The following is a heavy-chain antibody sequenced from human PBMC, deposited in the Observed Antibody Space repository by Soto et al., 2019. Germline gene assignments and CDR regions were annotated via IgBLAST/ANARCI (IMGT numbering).Heavy chain of an antibody. J-gene: IGHJ5*02. V-gene: IGHV3-33*06. CDR2: IWHDGSIK. D-gene: IGHD7-27*01. CDR3: VKDGPNWGRDLFS. Sequence: QVQLVESGGGVVQPGTSLRLSCAASGFSFNTYGMHWARQAPGKGLEWVAVIWHDGSIKHYAESVKGRFTIYRDNSENTLYLQINSRRAEDTAVYYCVKDGPNWGRDLFSWGQGTLVTVYS. CDR1: GFSFNTYG.